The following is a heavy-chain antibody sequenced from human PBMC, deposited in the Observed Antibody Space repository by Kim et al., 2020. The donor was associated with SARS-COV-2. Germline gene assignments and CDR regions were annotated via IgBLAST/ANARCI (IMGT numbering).Heavy chain of an antibody. Sequence: GGSLRLSCIGSGFIFGDFALNWVRQAPGKGLEWVSTITAKGDSTFYGDSVQGRAAVSRDDSKNTLYLQMNVRLDDTAVYFCGKELPGVSWVGEWGQGTLVVVSA. D-gene: IGHD4-17*01. CDR2: ITAKGDST. CDR3: GKELPGVSWVGE. CDR1: GFIFGDFA. J-gene: IGHJ4*02. V-gene: IGHV3-23*01.